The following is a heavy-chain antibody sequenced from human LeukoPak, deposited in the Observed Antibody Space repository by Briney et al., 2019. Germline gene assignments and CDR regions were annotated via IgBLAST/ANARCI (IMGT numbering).Heavy chain of an antibody. Sequence: GGSLRLSCAASGFTFSSYDMDWVRQAPGKGLEWVSYISGSSSTKYYADSVKGRFFISRDNAKNSLYLQMNSLRAEDTAVYYCARDSCPSDYYYYYMDVWGKGTTVTVSS. V-gene: IGHV3-48*01. CDR3: ARDSCPSDYYYYYMDV. CDR2: ISGSSSTK. J-gene: IGHJ6*03. CDR1: GFTFSSYD.